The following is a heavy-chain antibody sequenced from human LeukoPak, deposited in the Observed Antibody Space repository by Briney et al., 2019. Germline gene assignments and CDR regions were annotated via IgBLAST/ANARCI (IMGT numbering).Heavy chain of an antibody. CDR2: IYWDDDK. Sequence: ASGPTLVKPTQTLTLTCILSGFSLSTSGVGVGWIRQPPGKALEWLALIYWDDDKRYSPSLKSRLTITKDTSKNQVVLTMTNMDPVDTATYYCAHSGGVRVGATKVNAFDIWGQGTMVTVSS. CDR1: GFSLSTSGVG. J-gene: IGHJ3*02. V-gene: IGHV2-5*02. D-gene: IGHD1-26*01. CDR3: AHSGGVRVGATKVNAFDI.